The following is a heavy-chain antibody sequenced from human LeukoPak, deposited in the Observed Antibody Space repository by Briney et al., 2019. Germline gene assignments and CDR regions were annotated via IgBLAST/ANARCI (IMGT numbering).Heavy chain of an antibody. D-gene: IGHD4-17*01. CDR3: ARGGMTTVTKGAFDI. CDR1: GYSISSGYY. Sequence: SETLSLTCTVSGYSISSGYYWGWIRQPPGKGLEWIGSIYHSGSTYYNPSLKSRVTISVDTSKNQFSLKLSSVTAADTAVYYCARGGMTTVTKGAFDIWGQGTMVTVSS. J-gene: IGHJ3*02. V-gene: IGHV4-38-2*02. CDR2: IYHSGST.